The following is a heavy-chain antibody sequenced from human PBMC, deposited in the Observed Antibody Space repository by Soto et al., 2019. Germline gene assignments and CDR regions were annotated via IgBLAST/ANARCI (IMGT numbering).Heavy chain of an antibody. CDR2: IIPILGIA. Sequence: SVKVSCKASGGTFSSYTISWVRQAPGQGLEWMGRIIPILGIANYAQKFQGRVTITADKSTSTAYMELSSLRSEDTAVYYCARAATTVFRYYYYGMDVWGQGTTVTVSS. D-gene: IGHD2-15*01. CDR1: GGTFSSYT. J-gene: IGHJ6*02. CDR3: ARAATTVFRYYYYGMDV. V-gene: IGHV1-69*02.